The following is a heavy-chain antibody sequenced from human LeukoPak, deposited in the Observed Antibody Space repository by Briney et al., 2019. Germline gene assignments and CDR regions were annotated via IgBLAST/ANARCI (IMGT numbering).Heavy chain of an antibody. CDR1: EFTFGDYY. D-gene: IGHD4-17*01. V-gene: IGHV3-11*04. J-gene: IGHJ4*02. CDR2: ISNSGHTI. Sequence: GGSLRLSCTASEFTFGDYYMSWIRQAPGKGLEWISFISNSGHTIYYGDSVKGRFTISRDNGKNSASLQMNSLKVEDTAVYYCARVSPNTVTTLQYFDYWGQGTLVTVSS. CDR3: ARVSPNTVTTLQYFDY.